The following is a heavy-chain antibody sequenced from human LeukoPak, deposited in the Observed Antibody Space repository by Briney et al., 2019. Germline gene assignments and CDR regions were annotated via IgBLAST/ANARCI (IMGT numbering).Heavy chain of an antibody. CDR3: ARAARQPIDAFDI. J-gene: IGHJ3*02. Sequence: TASETLSLTCTVSGGSISSYYWSWIRQPPGKGLEWIGYIYYSGSTNYNPSLKSRVTISVDTSKNQFSLKLSSVTAADTAVYYCARAARQPIDAFDIWGQGTMVTVSS. V-gene: IGHV4-59*01. CDR2: IYYSGST. D-gene: IGHD6-6*01. CDR1: GGSISSYY.